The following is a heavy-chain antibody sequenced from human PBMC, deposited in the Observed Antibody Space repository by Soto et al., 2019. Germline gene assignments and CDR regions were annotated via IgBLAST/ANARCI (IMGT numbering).Heavy chain of an antibody. D-gene: IGHD3-3*01. J-gene: IGHJ4*02. V-gene: IGHV3-15*01. CDR2: IKSKTDGGTT. CDR1: GFTFSNAW. Sequence: PGGSLRLSCAASGFTFSNAWMSWVRQAPGKGLEWVGRIKSKTDGGTTDYAAPVKGRFTISRDDSKNTLYLQMNSLKTEDTAVYYCTTLVRITIFGPNDYWGQGTLVTVSS. CDR3: TTLVRITIFGPNDY.